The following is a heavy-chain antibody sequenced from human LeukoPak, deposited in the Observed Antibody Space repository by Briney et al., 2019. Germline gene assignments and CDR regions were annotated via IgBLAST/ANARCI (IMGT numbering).Heavy chain of an antibody. CDR1: GFTFSSYA. CDR2: ISYDGSSK. Sequence: GGSLRLSCAASGFTFSSYAMHWVRQAPGKGLEWVAVISYDGSSKYYADSVKGRFTISRDNSKNTLYLQMNSLRAEDTAVYYCARDQTMIVGATTAFDIWGQGTMVTVSS. V-gene: IGHV3-30*04. D-gene: IGHD1-26*01. CDR3: ARDQTMIVGATTAFDI. J-gene: IGHJ3*02.